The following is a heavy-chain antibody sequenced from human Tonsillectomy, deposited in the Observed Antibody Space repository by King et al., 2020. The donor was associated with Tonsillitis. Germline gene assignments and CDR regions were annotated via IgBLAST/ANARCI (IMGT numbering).Heavy chain of an antibody. V-gene: IGHV1-24*01. J-gene: IGHJ4*02. CDR3: ARMAGTTGGDY. D-gene: IGHD6-19*01. Sequence: VQLVESGAEVKKPGASVKVSCTVSGYTLTELSMHWVRQAPGKGLEWMGGFDPEDGETIQGRVTMTEDTSTGTAYMELSSLRSEDTAVYYCARMAGTTGGDYWGQGTLVTVSS. CDR1: GYTLTELS. CDR2: FDPEDGET.